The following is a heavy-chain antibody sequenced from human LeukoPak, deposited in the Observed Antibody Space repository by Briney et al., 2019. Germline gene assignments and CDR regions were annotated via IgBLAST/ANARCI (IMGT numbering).Heavy chain of an antibody. D-gene: IGHD2-2*01. J-gene: IGHJ4*02. Sequence: EGSLRLSCAASGFTFSSYGMHWVRQAPGKGLEWVAFIRYDGSNKYYADSVKGRFTISRDNSKNTLYLQMNSLRAEDTAVYYCAKDRGDKLIVVVPAADYWGQGTLVTVSS. CDR2: IRYDGSNK. CDR1: GFTFSSYG. V-gene: IGHV3-30*02. CDR3: AKDRGDKLIVVVPAADY.